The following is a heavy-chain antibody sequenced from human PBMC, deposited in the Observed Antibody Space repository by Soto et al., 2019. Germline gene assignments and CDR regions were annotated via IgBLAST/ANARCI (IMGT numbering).Heavy chain of an antibody. J-gene: IGHJ4*02. D-gene: IGHD6-13*01. V-gene: IGHV1-46*01. CDR2: INPSTGGT. Sequence: GASVKVSCKASGYTFTSYYMHWVRQAPGQGLEWMGIINPSTGGTSYAQKFQGRVTMTRDTSTSTVYMELSSLRSEDTAVYYCAKYTSSWTWYYFDYWGQGTLVTVSS. CDR1: GYTFTSYY. CDR3: AKYTSSWTWYYFDY.